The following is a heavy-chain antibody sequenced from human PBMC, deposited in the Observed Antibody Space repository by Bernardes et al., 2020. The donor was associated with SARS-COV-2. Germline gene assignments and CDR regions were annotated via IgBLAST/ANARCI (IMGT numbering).Heavy chain of an antibody. D-gene: IGHD2-15*01. CDR1: SGSFSGYY. J-gene: IGHJ2*01. CDR3: ARGSAAVVSHFMLLFANWYFDL. Sequence: SETLSLTCAVYSGSFSGYYWSWIRQTPGKGLEWMGEINDSGSTKYNPALKSRVTISVDPSKNQFSLKLNAVTAADTAVYYWARGSAAVVSHFMLLFANWYFDLWGRGTLVTVSS. CDR2: INDSGST. V-gene: IGHV4-34*01.